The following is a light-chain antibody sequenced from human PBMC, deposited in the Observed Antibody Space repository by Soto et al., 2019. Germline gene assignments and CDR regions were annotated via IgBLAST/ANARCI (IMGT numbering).Light chain of an antibody. V-gene: IGKV1-33*01. Sequence: DIQMTQSPSSLSASVGDRVTITCQASQDISNYLNWYQQKPGKAPKLLIYDASNLETGVPSRFSGSASGPDFTFTISSLQPEDIATYYCQQYDNLPYTFGQGTKLEIK. J-gene: IGKJ2*01. CDR2: DAS. CDR3: QQYDNLPYT. CDR1: QDISNY.